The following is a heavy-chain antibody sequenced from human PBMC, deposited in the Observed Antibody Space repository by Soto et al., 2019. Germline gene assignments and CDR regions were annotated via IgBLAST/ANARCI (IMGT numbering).Heavy chain of an antibody. J-gene: IGHJ3*02. V-gene: IGHV1-18*01. CDR3: SRVVGHCSGGNCYDPGPAFDI. CDR2: ISAYNGDT. D-gene: IGHD2-15*01. Sequence: GASVKVSCKASGYTFTNYDITWVRQAPGQGLEWMGWISAYNGDTNYAQQLQGRVTMTTDTSTSTAYMELRSLRSDDTAVYYCSRVVGHCSGGNCYDPGPAFDIWGQGTMVTVSS. CDR1: GYTFTNYD.